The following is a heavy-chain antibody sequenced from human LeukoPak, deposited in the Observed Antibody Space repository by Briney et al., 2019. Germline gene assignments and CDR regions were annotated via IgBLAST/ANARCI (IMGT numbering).Heavy chain of an antibody. CDR3: FVTDYYDSSGYNGAFDI. CDR2: INPSGGST. D-gene: IGHD3-22*01. V-gene: IGHV1-46*01. J-gene: IGHJ3*02. CDR1: GYTFTSYY. Sequence: GASVKVSCKASGYTFTSYYMHWVRQAPGQGLEWMGIINPSGGSTSYAQKFQGRVTMTRDTSTSTVYMELSSLRSEDTAVYYCFVTDYYDSSGYNGAFDIWGQGTMVTVSS.